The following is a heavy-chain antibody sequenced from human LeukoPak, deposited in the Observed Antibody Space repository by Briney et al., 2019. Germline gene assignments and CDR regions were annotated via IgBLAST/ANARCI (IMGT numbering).Heavy chain of an antibody. CDR3: ARHDPLRDFDWQYMDV. D-gene: IGHD3-9*01. V-gene: IGHV5-51*01. J-gene: IGHJ6*03. CDR1: GYSFTSYW. CDR2: IYPGDSDT. Sequence: GEPLKISFKGSGYSFTSYWLGGVRPMPGKGLEWMGIIYPGDSDTRYSPSFQGQVTISADKSISTAYLQWSSLKASDTAMYYCARHDPLRDFDWQYMDVWGKGTTVTVSS.